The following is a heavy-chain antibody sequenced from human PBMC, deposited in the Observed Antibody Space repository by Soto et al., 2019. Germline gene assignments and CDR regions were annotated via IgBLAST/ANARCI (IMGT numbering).Heavy chain of an antibody. D-gene: IGHD5-12*01. Sequence: QVQLEQSGAEVKKPGSSVKVSCKASGGTFKNSAISWVRQAPGQGLEWMGGIMPIFRTPDYSQKFQGRVTITADESTSTVYMELSGLRSDDTAIYYCARDKARLQLGGNYYYILDVW. J-gene: IGHJ6*01. CDR1: GGTFKNSA. CDR3: ARDKARLQLGGNYYYILDV. CDR2: IMPIFRTP. V-gene: IGHV1-69*12.